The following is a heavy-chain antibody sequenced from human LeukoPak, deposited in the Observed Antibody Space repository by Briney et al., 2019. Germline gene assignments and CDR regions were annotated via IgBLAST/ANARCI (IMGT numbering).Heavy chain of an antibody. Sequence: PSETLSLTCTVSGGSISSSSYYWGWIRQPPGKGLEWIGSIYYSGSTYYNPSLKSRVTISVDTSKNQFSLKLSSVTAADTAVYYCARRDLYQYYFDYWGQGTLVTDSS. CDR2: IYYSGST. J-gene: IGHJ4*02. CDR1: GGSISSSSYY. CDR3: ARRDLYQYYFDY. D-gene: IGHD2-8*01. V-gene: IGHV4-39*01.